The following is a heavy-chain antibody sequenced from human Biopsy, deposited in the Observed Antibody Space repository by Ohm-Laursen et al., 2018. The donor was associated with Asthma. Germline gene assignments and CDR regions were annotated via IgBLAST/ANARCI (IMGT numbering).Heavy chain of an antibody. CDR1: GFRFNSYA. V-gene: IGHV3-23*01. CDR3: AKGMDTFDI. D-gene: IGHD5-18*01. J-gene: IGHJ3*02. CDR2: ISASGNST. Sequence: SLRLSCAASGFRFNSYAMSWVRQAPGKGPERVSTISASGNSTYYGDSVKGRFTISRDNSKNTLFLHMNSLRADDTAVYYCAKGMDTFDIWGQGTTVTVSS.